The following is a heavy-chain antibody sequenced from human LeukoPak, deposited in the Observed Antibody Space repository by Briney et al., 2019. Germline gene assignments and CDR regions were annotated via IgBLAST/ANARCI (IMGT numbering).Heavy chain of an antibody. J-gene: IGHJ3*02. D-gene: IGHD5-24*01. CDR1: GDSISSYY. Sequence: PSETLSLTCTVFGDSISSYYWSRIRQAAGKGLEWIGRIHTNGRIDYNPSLKSRVSMSIDTSKNRFSLKVTSVTAADTAVYYCARVQLPDVTGAFDIWGQGTMVTVSS. CDR2: IHTNGRI. V-gene: IGHV4-4*07. CDR3: ARVQLPDVTGAFDI.